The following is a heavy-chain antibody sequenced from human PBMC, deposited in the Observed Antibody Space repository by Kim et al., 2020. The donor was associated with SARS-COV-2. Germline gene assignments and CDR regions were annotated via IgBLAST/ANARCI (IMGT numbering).Heavy chain of an antibody. CDR2: INHSGST. D-gene: IGHD3-22*01. J-gene: IGHJ3*02. V-gene: IGHV4-34*01. CDR3: ARSWYDRAFDI. CDR1: GGSFSGYY. Sequence: SETLSLTCAVYGGSFSGYYWSWIRQPPGKGLEWIGEINHSGSTNYNPSLKSRVTISVDTSKNQFSLKLSSVTAADTAVYYCARSWYDRAFDIWGQGTMVTVSS.